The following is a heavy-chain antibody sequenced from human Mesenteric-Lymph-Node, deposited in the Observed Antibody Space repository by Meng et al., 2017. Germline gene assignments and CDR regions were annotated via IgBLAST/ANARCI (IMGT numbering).Heavy chain of an antibody. D-gene: IGHD3-10*01. CDR3: ARSYGSGSTDAFDI. V-gene: IGHV1-8*03. CDR2: MNPNSGNT. Sequence: ASVKVSCKASGYTFTSYDINWVQQATGQGLEWMGWMNPNSGNTGYAQKFQGRVTITRNTSISTAYMELSSLRSEDTAVYYCARSYGSGSTDAFDIWGQGTMVTVSS. CDR1: GYTFTSYD. J-gene: IGHJ3*02.